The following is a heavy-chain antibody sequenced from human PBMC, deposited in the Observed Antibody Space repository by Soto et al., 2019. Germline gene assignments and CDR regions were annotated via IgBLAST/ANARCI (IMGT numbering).Heavy chain of an antibody. CDR1: GYTFTSYG. V-gene: IGHV1-18*04. D-gene: IGHD3-3*01. J-gene: IGHJ5*02. Sequence: VASVKVSCKASGYTFTSYGISWVRQAPGQGLEWMGWISAYNGNTNYAQKLQGRVTMTTDTSTSTAYMELRSLRSDDTAVYYCARGSYDDFWSGGNWFDPWGQGTLVTVSS. CDR3: ARGSYDDFWSGGNWFDP. CDR2: ISAYNGNT.